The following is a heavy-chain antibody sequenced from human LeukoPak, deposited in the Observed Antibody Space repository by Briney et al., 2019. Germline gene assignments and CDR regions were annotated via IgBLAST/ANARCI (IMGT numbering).Heavy chain of an antibody. CDR2: IRGDGGET. CDR3: ATGVTFWGGGFDY. J-gene: IGHJ4*02. D-gene: IGHD2/OR15-2a*01. Sequence: GGSLRLSCVVSGFTINGYAMSWVRQAPGKGLEWVSTIRGDGGETNYADSVKGRLTVSRDNSKNTLYLQMNSLKIDDPAVYYCATGVTFWGGGFDYWGQGTLVTTSS. CDR1: GFTINGYA. V-gene: IGHV3-23*01.